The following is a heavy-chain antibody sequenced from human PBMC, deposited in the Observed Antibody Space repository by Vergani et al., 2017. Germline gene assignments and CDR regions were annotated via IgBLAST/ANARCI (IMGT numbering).Heavy chain of an antibody. CDR1: GGSINPSSSF. CDR2: IYYSENK. CDR3: ARCFRDEGMIYGGTVENWFDP. D-gene: IGHD3-22*01. Sequence: QLQLQESCPGLVKPSETLSLICTVSGGSINPSSSFWGWIRQSPGKGLEWIGSIYYSENKFYNPSLESRVTLSIDTTKNQFSLKLKSVTAADTAVYYCARCFRDEGMIYGGTVENWFDPWGQGTLVTVSS. J-gene: IGHJ5*02. V-gene: IGHV4-39*01.